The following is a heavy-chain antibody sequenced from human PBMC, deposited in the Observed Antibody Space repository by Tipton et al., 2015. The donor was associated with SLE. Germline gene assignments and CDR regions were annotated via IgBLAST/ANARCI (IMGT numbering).Heavy chain of an antibody. Sequence: TLSLTCTVSCGSISSSSYYWGWIRQPPGKGLEWIGSIYYSGSTYYNPSLKSRVTISVDTSKNQFSLKLSSVTAADTAVYYCARDSYGSGSYYFDYWGQGTLVTVSS. CDR3: ARDSYGSGSYYFDY. D-gene: IGHD3-10*01. CDR2: IYYSGST. V-gene: IGHV4-39*07. CDR1: CGSISSSSYY. J-gene: IGHJ4*02.